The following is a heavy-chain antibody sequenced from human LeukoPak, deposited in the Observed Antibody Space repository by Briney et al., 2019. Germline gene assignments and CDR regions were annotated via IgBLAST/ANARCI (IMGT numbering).Heavy chain of an antibody. V-gene: IGHV1-46*01. CDR3: ARDQEGFDY. CDR1: GYTFTNNY. J-gene: IGHJ4*02. Sequence: ASVRVPCKASGYTFTNNYLHWVRQAPGQGLEWMGMIYPRDGSTSYAQNFQGRVTVTRDTSTTTVHMELRGLRSEDTAVYYCARDQEGFDYWGQGTVVTVSS. CDR2: IYPRDGST.